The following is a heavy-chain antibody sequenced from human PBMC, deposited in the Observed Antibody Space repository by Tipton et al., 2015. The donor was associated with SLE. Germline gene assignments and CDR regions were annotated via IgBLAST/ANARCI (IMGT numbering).Heavy chain of an antibody. CDR1: GDSISRGSYY. J-gene: IGHJ5*02. V-gene: IGHV4-61*02. D-gene: IGHD6-13*01. CDR2: IYTSGST. CDR3: ARREAAVANGYWFDP. Sequence: TLSLTCTVSGDSISRGSYYWSWIRQPAGKGLEWIGRIYTSGSTNYNPSLKSRVTISVDTSKNQFSLKLSSVTAADTAVYYCARREAAVANGYWFDPWGQGTLVTVSS.